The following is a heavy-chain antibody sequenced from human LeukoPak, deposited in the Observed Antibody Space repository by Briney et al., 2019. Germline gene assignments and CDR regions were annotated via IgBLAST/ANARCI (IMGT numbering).Heavy chain of an antibody. CDR3: ARDSYQDYYGRFDP. CDR2: IWDDGNNK. Sequence: PGGSLRLSCAASGYSFSNHGKHWVRQAPGKRLEWVAVIWDDGNNKRYANSVNGRFTISRDNSENTLYLQMNGLTAEDTAMYYCARDSYQDYYGRFDPWGQGTLVIVSS. CDR1: GYSFSNHG. V-gene: IGHV3-33*01. J-gene: IGHJ5*02. D-gene: IGHD3-10*01.